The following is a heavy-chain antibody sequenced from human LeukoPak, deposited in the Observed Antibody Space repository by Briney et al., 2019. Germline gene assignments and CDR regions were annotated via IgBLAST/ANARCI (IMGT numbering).Heavy chain of an antibody. D-gene: IGHD3-22*01. CDR2: INTYNGNT. CDR1: GYTFASYA. Sequence: GASVKVSCKASGYTFASYAFSWVRQAPGQGLEWMGWINTYNGNTDYARNLQGRVTMTTETSTSTAYMELRSLRSDDTAVYFCARHSSHAHFDYWGQGTLVTVSS. CDR3: ARHSSHAHFDY. J-gene: IGHJ4*02. V-gene: IGHV1-18*01.